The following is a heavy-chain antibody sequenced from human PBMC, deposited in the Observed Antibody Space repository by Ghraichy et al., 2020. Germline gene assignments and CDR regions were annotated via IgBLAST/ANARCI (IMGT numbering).Heavy chain of an antibody. CDR1: GGSISSYY. V-gene: IGHV4-4*07. CDR2: IYTSGST. CDR3: ARDLNFWGSYYYDSSGYYRFDY. J-gene: IGHJ4*02. Sequence: SETLSLTCTVSGGSISSYYWSWIRQPAGKGLEWIGRIYTSGSTNYNPSLKSRVTMSVDTPKNQFSLKLSSVTAADTAVYYCARDLNFWGSYYYDSSGYYRFDYWGQGTLVTVSS. D-gene: IGHD3-22*01.